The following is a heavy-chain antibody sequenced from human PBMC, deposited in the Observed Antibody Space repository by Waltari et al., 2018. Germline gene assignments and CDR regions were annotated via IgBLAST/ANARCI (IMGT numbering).Heavy chain of an antibody. CDR2: ISYDGSNK. CDR1: GFTFSSYP. Sequence: QVQLVESGGGVVQPGRSLRLSCAASGFTFSSYPMHWVRQAPGKGLEWVAVISYDGSNKYYADSVKGRFTISRDNSKNTLYLQMNSLRAEDTAVYYCARDDSSYYFDYWGQGTLVTVSS. CDR3: ARDDSSYYFDY. D-gene: IGHD3-22*01. V-gene: IGHV3-30*01. J-gene: IGHJ4*02.